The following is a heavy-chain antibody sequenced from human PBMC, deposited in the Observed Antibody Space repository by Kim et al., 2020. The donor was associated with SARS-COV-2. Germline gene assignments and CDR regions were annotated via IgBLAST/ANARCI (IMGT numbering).Heavy chain of an antibody. CDR3: AREAHYYGSGSYYNVDY. J-gene: IGHJ4*02. CDR2: ISAYNGNT. V-gene: IGHV1-18*01. D-gene: IGHD3-10*01. CDR1: GYTFTSYG. Sequence: ASVKVSCKASGYTFTSYGISWVRQAPGQGLEWIGWISAYNGNTNYAQKLQGRVTMTTDTSTSTAYMELRSLRSDDTAVYYCAREAHYYGSGSYYNVDYWGQGTLVTVSS.